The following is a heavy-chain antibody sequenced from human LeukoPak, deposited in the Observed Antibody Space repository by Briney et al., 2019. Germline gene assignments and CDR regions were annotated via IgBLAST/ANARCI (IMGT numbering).Heavy chain of an antibody. V-gene: IGHV4-31*03. Sequence: SQTLSLTCTVSGGSISSGGYYWSWIRQHPGKGLEWIGYIYYSGSTYYNPSLKSRVTISVDTSKNQFSLKLSSVTAADTAVYYCARAGYCSSTSCSSGGNWFDPWAREPWSPSPQ. CDR3: ARAGYCSSTSCSSGGNWFDP. D-gene: IGHD2-2*01. CDR2: IYYSGST. J-gene: IGHJ5*02. CDR1: GGSISSGGYY.